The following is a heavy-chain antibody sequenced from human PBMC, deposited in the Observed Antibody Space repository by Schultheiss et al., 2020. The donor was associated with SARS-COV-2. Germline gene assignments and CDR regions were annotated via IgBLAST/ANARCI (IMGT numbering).Heavy chain of an antibody. V-gene: IGHV3-21*05. D-gene: IGHD5-18*01. CDR2: ISSSSSYI. CDR3: ARPKTVDTAMVPGY. CDR1: GFTFSSYE. J-gene: IGHJ4*02. Sequence: GGSLRLSCAASGFTFSSYEMNWVRQAPGKGLEWVSYISSSSSYIYYADSVKGRFTISRDNAKNSLYLQMNSLRAEDTAVYYCARPKTVDTAMVPGYWGQGTLVTVSS.